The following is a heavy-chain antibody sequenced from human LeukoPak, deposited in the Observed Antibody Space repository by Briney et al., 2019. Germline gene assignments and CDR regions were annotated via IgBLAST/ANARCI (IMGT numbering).Heavy chain of an antibody. Sequence: SETLSLTCAVSGGSIGSTSYYWAWIRQPPGKGLEWIGTIYYSGSTYHNPSLKSRVTMSVDTSRNQFSLKLSSVDAADTAVYYCAKAGVRYFDSSGLYAFDFWGQGTTVTVSS. V-gene: IGHV4-39*01. CDR2: IYYSGST. D-gene: IGHD3-22*01. CDR3: AKAGVRYFDSSGLYAFDF. J-gene: IGHJ3*01. CDR1: GGSIGSTSYY.